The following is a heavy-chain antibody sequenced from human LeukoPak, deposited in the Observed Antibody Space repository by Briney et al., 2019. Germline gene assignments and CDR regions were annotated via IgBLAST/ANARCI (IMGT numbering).Heavy chain of an antibody. CDR2: ISSSSSYI. V-gene: IGHV3-21*01. D-gene: IGHD6-19*01. CDR3: ARGQWLAPFDY. Sequence: GGSLRLSCAASGFTFSSYSMNWVRQAPGKGLEWVSSISSSSSYIYYADSVKGRFTISRDNAKNSLYLQMNSLRAEDTAVYYCARGQWLAPFDYWGQGTLVTVPS. CDR1: GFTFSSYS. J-gene: IGHJ4*02.